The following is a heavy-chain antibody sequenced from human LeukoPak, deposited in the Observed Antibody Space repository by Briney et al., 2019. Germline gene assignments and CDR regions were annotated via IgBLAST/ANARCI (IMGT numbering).Heavy chain of an antibody. CDR1: GFTISSYW. CDR3: ARDQYDTWSRRGNFDS. Sequence: PGGSLRLSCAASGFTISSYWMSWVRQAPGKGLEWVANIKLDGSEKNYVDSVKGRFTISRDNTKNSLYLQMNNLRVEDTAVFYCARDQYDTWSRRGNFDSWGQGTLVIVSS. CDR2: IKLDGSEK. V-gene: IGHV3-7*03. J-gene: IGHJ4*02. D-gene: IGHD3-3*01.